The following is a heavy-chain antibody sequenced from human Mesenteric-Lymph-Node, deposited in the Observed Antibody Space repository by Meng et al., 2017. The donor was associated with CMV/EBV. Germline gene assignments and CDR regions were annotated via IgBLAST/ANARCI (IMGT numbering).Heavy chain of an antibody. Sequence: GESLKISCAASGFTFNNYAMNWVRQTPGKGLEWVSSIGSNGNHIYYADSLKGRFTVSRDNSKNTLYLQMNSLRAEDTAVYFCARGDTWMSSPPAWGQGALVTVSS. CDR2: IGSNGNHI. J-gene: IGHJ5*02. V-gene: IGHV3-21*01. CDR1: GFTFNNYA. D-gene: IGHD1-20*01. CDR3: ARGDTWMSSPPA.